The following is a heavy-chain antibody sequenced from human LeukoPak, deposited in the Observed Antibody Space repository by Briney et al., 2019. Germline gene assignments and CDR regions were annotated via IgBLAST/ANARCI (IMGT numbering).Heavy chain of an antibody. V-gene: IGHV3-33*01. D-gene: IGHD2/OR15-2a*01. CDR2: IWSDGSEK. Sequence: GGSLRLSCAASGFTFSTSGMNGVRQAPGKGLEWVAVIWSDGSEKRYADSVKGRFTISRDNSKSTLYLQMNSLRAEDTAVYYCARDFLDAFDIWGQGTMVTVSS. J-gene: IGHJ3*02. CDR3: ARDFLDAFDI. CDR1: GFTFSTSG.